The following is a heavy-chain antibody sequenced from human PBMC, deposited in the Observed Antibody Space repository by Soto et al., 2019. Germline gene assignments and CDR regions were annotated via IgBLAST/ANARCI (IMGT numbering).Heavy chain of an antibody. V-gene: IGHV4-30-4*01. CDR1: GGSISSDDYY. D-gene: IGHD3-22*01. CDR2: IHASGSI. CDR3: ARDLDGLHDDTSGPFPRPG. J-gene: IGHJ1*01. Sequence: SETLSLTCTVSGGSISSDDYYWSWIRQAPGRGLEWIGYIHASGSIYYNPSLKSQATMSIDTAGNQFSLKVSSVTVADTAVYYCARDLDGLHDDTSGPFPRPGWGQGTLVTVS.